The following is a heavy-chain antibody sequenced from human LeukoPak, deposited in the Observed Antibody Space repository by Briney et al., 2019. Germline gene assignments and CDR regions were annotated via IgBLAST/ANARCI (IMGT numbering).Heavy chain of an antibody. V-gene: IGHV1-2*02. CDR2: MNLNSGGT. CDR3: ARDLGSTIIVGGDAFDL. CDR1: GYTFSDYY. J-gene: IGHJ3*01. D-gene: IGHD3-22*01. Sequence: ASVKVSCKASGYTFSDYYLHWVRQAPGQGLEWMGWMNLNSGGTNYAQKFQGRITMTGDTSTAYLELSRLRSDVTAVYYCARDLGSTIIVGGDAFDLWGQGTMVTVSS.